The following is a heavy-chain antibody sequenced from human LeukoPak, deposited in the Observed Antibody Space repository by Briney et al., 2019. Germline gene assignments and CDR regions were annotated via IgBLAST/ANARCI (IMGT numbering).Heavy chain of an antibody. D-gene: IGHD3-9*01. CDR3: ARGPLRYFDWLYLRGMDV. CDR1: GGSFSGYY. J-gene: IGHJ6*02. CDR2: INHSGST. Sequence: SETLSLTCAVYGGSFSGYYWSWIRQPPGKGLEWIGEINHSGSTNYNPSLKSRVTISVDTSENRFSLKLSSVTAADTAVYYCARGPLRYFDWLYLRGMDVWGQGTTVTVSS. V-gene: IGHV4-34*01.